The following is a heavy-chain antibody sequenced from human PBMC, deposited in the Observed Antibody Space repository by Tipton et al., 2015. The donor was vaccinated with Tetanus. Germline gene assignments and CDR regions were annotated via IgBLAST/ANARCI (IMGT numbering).Heavy chain of an antibody. J-gene: IGHJ3*02. CDR1: GGSISSTNW. CDR3: AAAVSTGTDDAFDI. CDR2: IYHNGNV. Sequence: SLRLSCAVSGGSISSTNWWSWVRQSPGKGLEWIGEIYHNGNVNYNPSLQRRVTLSVDKSENQFFLKVNCVTAADTAVYYCAAAVSTGTDDAFDIWGQGTMVTVSS. D-gene: IGHD3-9*01. V-gene: IGHV4-4*02.